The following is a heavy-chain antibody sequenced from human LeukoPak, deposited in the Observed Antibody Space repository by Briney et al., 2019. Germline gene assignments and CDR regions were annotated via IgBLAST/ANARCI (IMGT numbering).Heavy chain of an antibody. Sequence: GASVKVSCKASGYIFTNHGISWVRQAPGQGLEWMGSISVYNGNTNYAQKLQGRVTMTTDTSTSTAYMELRSLRSDDTAVYYCARGESGIQHWGQGTLVTVSS. CDR3: ARGESGIQH. CDR2: ISVYNGNT. J-gene: IGHJ1*01. V-gene: IGHV1-18*01. CDR1: GYIFTNHG.